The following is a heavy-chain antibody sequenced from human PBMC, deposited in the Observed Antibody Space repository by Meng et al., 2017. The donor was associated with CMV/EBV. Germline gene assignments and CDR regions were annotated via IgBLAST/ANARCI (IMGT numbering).Heavy chain of an antibody. V-gene: IGHV4-34*01. CDR1: GGSFSGYY. J-gene: IGHJ4*02. D-gene: IGHD2-2*01. CDR2: INHSGST. CDR3: AKARSSTSYRTYYFDY. Sequence: SETLSLTCAVYGGSFSGYYWSWIRQHPGKGLEWIGEINHSGSTNYNPSLKSRVTISVDTSKNQFSLKLSSVTAADTAVYYCAKARSSTSYRTYYFDYWGQGTLVTVSS.